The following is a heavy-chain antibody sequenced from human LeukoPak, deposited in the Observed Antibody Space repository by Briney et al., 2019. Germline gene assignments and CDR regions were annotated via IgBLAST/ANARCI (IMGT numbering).Heavy chain of an antibody. Sequence: GGSLRLSCTASGFTFGDYAMSWVRQAPGKGLECVGIIRSEAYGGTTEYAASVKGRFTISRDDSKAIAYLQMNSLKTEDTGVYYCTRVGHYYDSRGYYVVDFDYWGQGTLVTVSS. V-gene: IGHV3-49*04. CDR3: TRVGHYYDSRGYYVVDFDY. CDR1: GFTFGDYA. CDR2: IRSEAYGGTT. J-gene: IGHJ4*02. D-gene: IGHD3-22*01.